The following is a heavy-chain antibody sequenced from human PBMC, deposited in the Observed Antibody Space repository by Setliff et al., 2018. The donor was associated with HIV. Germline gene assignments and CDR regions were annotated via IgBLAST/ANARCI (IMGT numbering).Heavy chain of an antibody. CDR3: ARVAVATLYTSTWYRDY. V-gene: IGHV4-39*01. Sequence: SETLSLTCTVSGGSISSSSYYWGWIRQPPGKGLEWIGSIYYSGSTYYNPSLKSRVTISVDTSKNQFSLKLSSVTAADTAVYYCARVAVATLYTSTWYRDYWGQGTLVTVSS. J-gene: IGHJ4*02. CDR2: IYYSGST. D-gene: IGHD6-13*01. CDR1: GGSISSSSYY.